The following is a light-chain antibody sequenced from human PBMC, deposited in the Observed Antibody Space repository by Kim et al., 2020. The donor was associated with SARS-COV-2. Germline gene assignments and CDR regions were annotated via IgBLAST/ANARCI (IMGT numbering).Light chain of an antibody. CDR3: QTWGTGIHV. Sequence: QLVLTQSPSASASLGASVKLTCTLSSGHSSCAIAWHQQQPEKGARYLMKLNSDGSHSKGDGIPDRFSGSSSGAVRYLTISSLQSEDEADYYCQTWGTGIHVFGGGTKLTVL. CDR1: SGHSSCA. J-gene: IGLJ3*02. V-gene: IGLV4-69*01. CDR2: LNSDGSH.